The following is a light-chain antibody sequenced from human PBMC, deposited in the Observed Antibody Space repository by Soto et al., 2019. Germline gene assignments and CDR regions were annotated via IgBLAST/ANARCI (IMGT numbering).Light chain of an antibody. CDR1: QSVTSSY. CDR2: GAS. Sequence: EIVLTQSPGTVSLSPGERDTLSCRASQSVTSSYLAWYQQKPGQAPRLLVFGASSRATGIPDRFSGSGSATDFTLTIGSLEPEDFAVYYCQQYGTSPWTFGQGTKVEIK. J-gene: IGKJ1*01. CDR3: QQYGTSPWT. V-gene: IGKV3-20*01.